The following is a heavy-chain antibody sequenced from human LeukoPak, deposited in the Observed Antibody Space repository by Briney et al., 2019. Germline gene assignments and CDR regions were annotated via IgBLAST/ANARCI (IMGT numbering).Heavy chain of an antibody. CDR3: ARSGDSSAYFGS. D-gene: IGHD3-22*01. Sequence: PSETLSRTCTVSGVPISSHYWSWSRQPPGKGLEWIGNIYYDGTTNYNPSLRSRITISIDTSRNQFSLRLSSVTTADSAMYYCARSGDSSAYFGSWGQGTLVAVSS. V-gene: IGHV4-59*11. J-gene: IGHJ4*02. CDR2: IYYDGTT. CDR1: GVPISSHY.